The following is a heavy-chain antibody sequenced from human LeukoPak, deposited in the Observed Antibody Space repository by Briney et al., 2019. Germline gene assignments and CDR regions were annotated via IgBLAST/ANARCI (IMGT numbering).Heavy chain of an antibody. J-gene: IGHJ3*02. CDR2: IYYSGST. V-gene: IGHV4-30-4*01. Sequence: SQTLSLTCTVSGGSISSGDYYWSWIRQPPGKGLEWIGYIYYSGSTYYNPSLKSRVTISVDTSKNQFSLKLSSVTAADTAVYYCARSLGSLPRDNAFDIWGQGTMVTVSS. D-gene: IGHD1-26*01. CDR3: ARSLGSLPRDNAFDI. CDR1: GGSISSGDYY.